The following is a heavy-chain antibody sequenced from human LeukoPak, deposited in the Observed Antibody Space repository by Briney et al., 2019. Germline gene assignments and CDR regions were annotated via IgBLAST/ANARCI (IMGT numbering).Heavy chain of an antibody. CDR2: IYYSGST. Sequence: GSLRLSCAASGFSFRSHGMNWIRQPPGKGLEWIGYIYYSGSTNYNPSLKSRVTMSVDTSKNQFSLKLSSVTAADTAVYYCARDSAWISGWDYYYYMDVWGKGTTVTISS. J-gene: IGHJ6*03. CDR3: ARDSAWISGWDYYYYMDV. CDR1: GFSFRSHG. D-gene: IGHD6-19*01. V-gene: IGHV4-59*11.